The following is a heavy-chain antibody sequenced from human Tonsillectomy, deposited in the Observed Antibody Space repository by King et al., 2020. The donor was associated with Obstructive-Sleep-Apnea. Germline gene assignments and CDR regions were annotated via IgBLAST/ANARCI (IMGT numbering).Heavy chain of an antibody. Sequence: QLVQSGSELKKPGASVKVSCKAFGYTFTSYAMNWVRQAPGQGLEWMGWINTNTGNPTYAQGFTGRFVFSLDTSVSTAYLQIYSLKAEDTAVYYCAVCRSGSSRSPFDDCGQGTLVTVSS. CDR1: GYTFTSYA. V-gene: IGHV7-4-1*01. CDR2: INTNTGNP. J-gene: IGHJ4*02. CDR3: AVCRSGSSRSPFDD. D-gene: IGHD3-10*01.